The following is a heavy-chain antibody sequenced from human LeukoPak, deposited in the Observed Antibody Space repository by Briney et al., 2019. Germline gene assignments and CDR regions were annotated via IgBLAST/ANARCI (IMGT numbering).Heavy chain of an antibody. J-gene: IGHJ4*02. CDR3: AKYRDAEGARLDY. Sequence: GGSLRLSCAASGFTFSTYAMSWVRQAPGKGLEWVSAISGSGGSTYYADSVKGRFTISRDNSKNTLYLQMNSLRAEDTAVYYCAKYRDAEGARLDYWGQGTLVTVSS. CDR1: GFTFSTYA. D-gene: IGHD1-26*01. V-gene: IGHV3-23*01. CDR2: ISGSGGST.